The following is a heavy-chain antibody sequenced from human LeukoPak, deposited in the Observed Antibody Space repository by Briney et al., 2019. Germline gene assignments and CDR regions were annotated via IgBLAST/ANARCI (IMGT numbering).Heavy chain of an antibody. J-gene: IGHJ4*02. Sequence: GGSLRLSCAASGFTFSNYWMSWVRQAPGQGLEWVTNIKQDAGDKYYVDSVKGRFTIYRDNSKNSLYLQMNSLRADDTAFYYCARGSPEFFDYWGQGTLVTISS. CDR3: ARGSPEFFDY. CDR2: IKQDAGDK. V-gene: IGHV3-7*01. CDR1: GFTFSNYW. D-gene: IGHD3-10*01.